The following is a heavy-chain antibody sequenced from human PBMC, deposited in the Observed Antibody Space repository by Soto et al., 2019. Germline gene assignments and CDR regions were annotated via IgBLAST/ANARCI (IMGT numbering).Heavy chain of an antibody. CDR2: ISYDARDQ. CDR1: GFSSSTYD. D-gene: IGHD5-12*01. CDR3: VRKGDASGYAEAIGV. V-gene: IGHV3-30*04. J-gene: IGHJ3*01. Sequence: QVQLVESGGGVVQPGRSLRLSCEASGFSSSTYDMHRVRQAPGKGLEWVAVISYDARDQKYADSVEGRFTIARDNAKNPVYLQLDTLRTEALAVYYCVRKGDASGYAEAIGVWCQGTMVTVSS.